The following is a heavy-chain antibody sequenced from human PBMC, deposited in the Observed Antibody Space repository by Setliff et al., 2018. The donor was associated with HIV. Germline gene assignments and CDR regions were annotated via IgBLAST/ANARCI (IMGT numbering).Heavy chain of an antibody. J-gene: IGHJ5*02. Sequence: PSETLSLTCTVSGGSISSGDYYWTWIRQPAGKGLEWIGHITASGGATYNPSVKSRVSISLGSPSSEFSLRLTSVSAADTAVYYCARAVVFASGNFWFDPWGPGALVTVS. CDR2: ITASGGA. CDR3: ARAVVFASGNFWFDP. CDR1: GGSISSGDYY. D-gene: IGHD3-3*01. V-gene: IGHV4-61*09.